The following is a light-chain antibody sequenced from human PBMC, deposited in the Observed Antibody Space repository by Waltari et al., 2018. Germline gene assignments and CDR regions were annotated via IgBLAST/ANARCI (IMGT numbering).Light chain of an antibody. CDR3: QHYVRLPAT. Sequence: EIVLAQSPGTLSLSPGERATLSCRASQSVSRSLVWYQQKPGQAPRLLIYCTSIRATGIPDRFSGSGSGTDFSLTISRLESEDFAVYYCQHYVRLPATFGQGTKVEIK. CDR1: QSVSRS. V-gene: IGKV3-20*01. J-gene: IGKJ1*01. CDR2: CTS.